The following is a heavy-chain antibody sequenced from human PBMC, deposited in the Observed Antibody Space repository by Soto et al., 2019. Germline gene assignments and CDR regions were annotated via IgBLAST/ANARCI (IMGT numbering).Heavy chain of an antibody. CDR3: ARGNYDSSGYYLHFDY. CDR2: IYYSGST. D-gene: IGHD3-22*01. Sequence: PSETLSLTCTVSGGSISSYYWSWIRQPPGKGLEWIGYIYYSGSTNYNPSLKSRVTISVDTSKNQFSLKLSSVTAADTAVYYCARGNYDSSGYYLHFDYWGQGTLVTVSS. CDR1: GGSISSYY. V-gene: IGHV4-59*01. J-gene: IGHJ4*02.